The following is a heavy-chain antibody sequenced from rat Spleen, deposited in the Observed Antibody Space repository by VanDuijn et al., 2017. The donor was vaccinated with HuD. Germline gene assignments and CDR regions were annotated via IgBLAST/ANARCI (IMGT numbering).Heavy chain of an antibody. J-gene: IGHJ2*01. CDR3: ARVGYSSYIRYFDY. CDR2: IWSDGIT. Sequence: VQLVESGGGLVQPGRSMKLSCVVSGFTFSNYYMAWVRQAPTKGLEWMGVIWSDGITDYNSAIKSRLSISRDTSTSQVFLKMNSLQTEDTATYYCARVGYSSYIRYFDYWGQGVMVTVSS. V-gene: IGHV2-45*01. D-gene: IGHD1-2*01. CDR1: GFTFSNYY.